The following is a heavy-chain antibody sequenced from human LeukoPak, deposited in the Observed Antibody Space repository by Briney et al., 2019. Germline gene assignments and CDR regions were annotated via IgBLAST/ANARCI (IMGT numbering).Heavy chain of an antibody. CDR3: ARLGGSDYYAFDI. CDR1: GYSISSGYY. D-gene: IGHD1-26*01. CDR2: IYHSGST. Sequence: PSETLSLTCAVSGYSISSGYYWGCIRQPPGKGLEWIGSIYHSGSTYYNPSLKSRVTISVDTSKNQFSLKLTSVNAADTAVYYCARLGGSDYYAFDIWGQGTMVTVSS. J-gene: IGHJ3*02. V-gene: IGHV4-38-2*01.